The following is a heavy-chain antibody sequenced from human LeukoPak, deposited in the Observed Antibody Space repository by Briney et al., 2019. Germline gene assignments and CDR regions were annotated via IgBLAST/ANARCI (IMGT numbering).Heavy chain of an antibody. J-gene: IGHJ4*02. CDR1: GFTFSSYA. CDR2: ISGSGGST. D-gene: IGHD3-3*01. CDR3: AKDFRGVGYFDY. Sequence: GGSLRPSCAASGFTFSSYAMSWVRQAPGKGLEWVSAISGSGGSTYYADSVKGRFTISRDNSKNTLYLQMNSLRAEDTAVYYCAKDFRGVGYFDYWGQGTLVTVSS. V-gene: IGHV3-23*01.